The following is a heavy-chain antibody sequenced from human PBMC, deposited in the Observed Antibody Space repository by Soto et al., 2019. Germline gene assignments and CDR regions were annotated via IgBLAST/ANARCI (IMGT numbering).Heavy chain of an antibody. D-gene: IGHD3-10*01. CDR2: ISAYNGNT. CDR3: ARDRGLDTWGPDAFDI. CDR1: GYTFTSYG. Sequence: ASVKVSCKASGYTFTSYGISWVRQAPGQGLEWMGWISAYNGNTNYAQKLQGRVTMTTDTSTSTAYMELRSLRSDDTAVYYCARDRGLDTWGPDAFDIWGQGTMVTVSS. J-gene: IGHJ3*02. V-gene: IGHV1-18*01.